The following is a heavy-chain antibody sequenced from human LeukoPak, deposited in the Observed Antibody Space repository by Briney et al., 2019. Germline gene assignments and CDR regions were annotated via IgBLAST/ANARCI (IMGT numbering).Heavy chain of an antibody. V-gene: IGHV4-39*01. CDR2: IYYSGST. CDR1: GDSISIGNYY. Sequence: PSETLSLTCTVSGDSISIGNYYWVWIRQPPGKGLEWIASIYYSGSTYYNPSLKSRVTISIDMSKNQFPLRLSSVTAADTAVYYCARLYSQQLVMFDYWGQGTMVTVSS. CDR3: ARLYSQQLVMFDY. J-gene: IGHJ4*02. D-gene: IGHD6-13*01.